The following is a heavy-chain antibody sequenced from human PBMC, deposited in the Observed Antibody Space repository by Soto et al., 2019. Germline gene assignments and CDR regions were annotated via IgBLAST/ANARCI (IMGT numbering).Heavy chain of an antibody. CDR1: VVSIIISSYY. D-gene: IGHD3-9*01. CDR3: ARQILRYFDWGKDAFDI. J-gene: IGHJ3*02. V-gene: IGHV4-39*01. Sequence: SGTXSLTCAVSVVSIIISSYYLCWIPQPPGKGLEWIGSIYYSGITYYNPSLKSLLTISVDTSNKQFYLKLSSVTAADTDVYYCARQILRYFDWGKDAFDICGQRPMV. CDR2: IYYSGIT.